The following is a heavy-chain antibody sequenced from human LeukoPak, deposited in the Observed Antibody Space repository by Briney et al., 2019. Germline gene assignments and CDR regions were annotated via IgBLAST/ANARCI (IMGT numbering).Heavy chain of an antibody. CDR1: GFSFSNYA. CDR3: AKDNVRDYDRMYYFDH. CDR2: ISGSGGRT. Sequence: GGSLRVSCAASGFSFSNYAMSWVRQAPGKGLEWVSGISGSGGRTYYTDSVKGRFTISRDNSKNTLYLQMDSLRAEDTAVYFCAKDNVRDYDRMYYFDHWGQGTLVTVSS. J-gene: IGHJ4*02. D-gene: IGHD4-17*01. V-gene: IGHV3-23*01.